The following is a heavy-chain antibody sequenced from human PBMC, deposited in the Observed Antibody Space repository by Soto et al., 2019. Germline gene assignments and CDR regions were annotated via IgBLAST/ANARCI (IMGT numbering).Heavy chain of an antibody. CDR2: IKSKTDGETT. CDR1: GFTFSNAW. J-gene: IGHJ4*02. V-gene: IGHV3-15*01. Sequence: GGSLRLSCAASGFTFSNAWMSWVRQAPGKGLEWVGRIKSKTDGETTDYAAPVKGRFTISRDDSKNTLYLQMNSLKTEDTAVYYCTTGHSSSWYYFDYWGQGTLVTVSS. D-gene: IGHD6-13*01. CDR3: TTGHSSSWYYFDY.